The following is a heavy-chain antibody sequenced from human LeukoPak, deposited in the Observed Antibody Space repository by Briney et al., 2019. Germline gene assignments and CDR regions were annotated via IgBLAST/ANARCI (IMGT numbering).Heavy chain of an antibody. CDR3: ARGYCSSTSCYGYYYYGMDV. J-gene: IGHJ6*02. CDR2: ISSSSSYI. CDR1: GFTFSSKS. V-gene: IGHV3-21*01. Sequence: GGSLRLSCAASGFTFSSKSMNWVRQAPGKGLEWVSSISSSSSYIYYADSVKGRFTISRDNAKNSLYLEMNSLRAEDTAAYYCARGYCSSTSCYGYYYYGMDVWGQGTTVTVSS. D-gene: IGHD2-2*01.